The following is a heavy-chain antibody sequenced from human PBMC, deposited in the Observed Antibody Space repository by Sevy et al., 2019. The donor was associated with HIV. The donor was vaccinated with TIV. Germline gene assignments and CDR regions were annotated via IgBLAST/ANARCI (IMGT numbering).Heavy chain of an antibody. Sequence: GESLKISCAASGFTFSSYNMNWVRQAPGKGLEWVSHISRSSSATYYADSVKGRFTISRDNAKNSLYLQMNSLRAEDTAVYYCARDFICSGDCYRDYWGQGTLVTVSS. CDR2: ISRSSSAT. V-gene: IGHV3-48*01. D-gene: IGHD2-21*02. CDR1: GFTFSSYN. J-gene: IGHJ4*02. CDR3: ARDFICSGDCYRDY.